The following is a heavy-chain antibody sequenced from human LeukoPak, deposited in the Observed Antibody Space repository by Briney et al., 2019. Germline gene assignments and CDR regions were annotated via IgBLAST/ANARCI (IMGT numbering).Heavy chain of an antibody. J-gene: IGHJ1*01. Sequence: GESLKISCKGSGYSFTSYWIGWVRQMPGKGLEWMGIIYPGDSDTRYSPSFQGQVTISADKSISTAYLQWSSLKASDTAMYYCARQYSRGLSSAEYFQHWGQGTLVTVSS. V-gene: IGHV5-51*01. D-gene: IGHD6-19*01. CDR1: GYSFTSYW. CDR2: IYPGDSDT. CDR3: ARQYSRGLSSAEYFQH.